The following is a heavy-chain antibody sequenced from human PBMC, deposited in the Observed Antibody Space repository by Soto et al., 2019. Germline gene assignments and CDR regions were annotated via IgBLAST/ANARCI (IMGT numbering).Heavy chain of an antibody. Sequence: GGSLRLSCVVSQFPCSRYWMSWVRQAPGKGLEWVANINEAGTETYYAESVRGRLTFSRDNAQNSLFLQMNSLRAEDTAVYYCARCITMVRGEVARGPKYYYYGLDVWGQGTTVTVSS. CDR3: ARCITMVRGEVARGPKYYYYGLDV. V-gene: IGHV3-7*01. CDR2: INEAGTET. D-gene: IGHD3-10*01. J-gene: IGHJ6*02. CDR1: QFPCSRYW.